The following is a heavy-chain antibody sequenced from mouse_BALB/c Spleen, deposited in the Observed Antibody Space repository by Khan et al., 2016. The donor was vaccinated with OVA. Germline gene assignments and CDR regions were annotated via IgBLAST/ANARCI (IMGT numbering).Heavy chain of an antibody. D-gene: IGHD1-1*02. CDR2: ISSGSSTI. CDR1: GFTFSGFG. Sequence: EVELVESGGGLVQPGGSRKLSCAASGFTFSGFGMHWVRQAPEKGLEWVGYISSGSSTIYYTDTVKGRFTISRDNPKNTQFLQLTSLRSEDTAMXFCASTGSNYLYSWGQGTTHTVSS. J-gene: IGHJ2*01. V-gene: IGHV5-17*02. CDR3: ASTGSNYLYS.